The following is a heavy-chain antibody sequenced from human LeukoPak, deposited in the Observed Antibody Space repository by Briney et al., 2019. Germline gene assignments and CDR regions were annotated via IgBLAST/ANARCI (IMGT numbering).Heavy chain of an antibody. CDR1: DGSISSYY. Sequence: SETLSLTCTVSDGSISSYYWSWIRQPPGKGLEWIGYIYYSGSTNYNPSLSSRVTMSIDTSKNQFSLRLSSVTAADTAVYYCARGSLSTGWSRTVDYWGQGALVTVSS. V-gene: IGHV4-59*12. CDR3: ARGSLSTGWSRTVDY. J-gene: IGHJ4*02. CDR2: IYYSGST. D-gene: IGHD6-19*01.